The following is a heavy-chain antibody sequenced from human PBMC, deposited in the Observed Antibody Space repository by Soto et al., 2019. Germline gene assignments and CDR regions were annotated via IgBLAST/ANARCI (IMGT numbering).Heavy chain of an antibody. CDR3: TTGIYYDILTGYHNVAY. J-gene: IGHJ4*02. D-gene: IGHD3-9*01. Sequence: PGGSLRLSCVASGFNLSHPWMTWVRQAAGKGLEWVGRIKSKTDGGTADYAAPVKGRATISRDDSKNTVYLQMNSLKTEDTAVYYCTTGIYYDILTGYHNVAYLGQGALVTVSS. CDR1: GFNLSHPW. V-gene: IGHV3-15*01. CDR2: IKSKTDGGTA.